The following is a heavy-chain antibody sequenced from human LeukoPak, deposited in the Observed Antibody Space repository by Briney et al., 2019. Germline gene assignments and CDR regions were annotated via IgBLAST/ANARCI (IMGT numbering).Heavy chain of an antibody. V-gene: IGHV1-2*04. J-gene: IGHJ3*02. CDR3: ARGTKTYCSSTSCYVAFDI. D-gene: IGHD2-2*01. CDR2: INPNSGGT. CDR1: GYTFTGYY. Sequence: ASVKVSCKASGYTFTGYYMHWVRQAPGQGLEWMGWINPNSGGTNYAQKFQGWVTMTRDTSISTAYMELSRLRSDDTAVYYCARGTKTYCSSTSCYVAFDIWGQGTMVTVSS.